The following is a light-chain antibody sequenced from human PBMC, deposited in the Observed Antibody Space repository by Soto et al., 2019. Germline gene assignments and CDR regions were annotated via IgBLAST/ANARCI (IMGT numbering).Light chain of an antibody. V-gene: IGKV1-5*01. J-gene: IGKJ5*01. CDR2: QAS. CDR1: RGIDRW. CDR3: QQYNSYPIT. Sequence: EIHMTRSPSTLSASIRDTITVACRASRGIDRWLAWYQQKPGIAPRLLISQASTLESGVPSRFSGSRSGTEFTLTISSLQPDDFATYYCQQYNSYPITFGHGTRLEIK.